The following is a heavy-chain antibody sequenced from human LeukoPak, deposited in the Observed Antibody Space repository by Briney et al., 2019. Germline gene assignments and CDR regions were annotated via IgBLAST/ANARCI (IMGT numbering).Heavy chain of an antibody. CDR3: VRRGIDGYNSGLFGY. CDR2: IYYSGST. V-gene: IGHV4-39*01. D-gene: IGHD5-24*01. Sequence: SETLSLTCSVSGGSISSSSYYWGWIRQPPGKGLEWIGSIYYSGSTYYNPSLKSRVTISVDTSKNQFSLKLSSVTAADTAVYYCVRRGIDGYNSGLFGYWGQGTLVTVSS. CDR1: GGSISSSSYY. J-gene: IGHJ4*02.